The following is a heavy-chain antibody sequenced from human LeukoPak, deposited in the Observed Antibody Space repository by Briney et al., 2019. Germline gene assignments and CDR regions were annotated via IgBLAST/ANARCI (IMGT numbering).Heavy chain of an antibody. D-gene: IGHD1-1*01. CDR1: GGSISSGGYY. V-gene: IGHV4-31*03. Sequence: SQTLSLTCTVPGGSISSGGYYWSWIRQHPGKGLEWIGYIYYSGSTYYNPSLNSRVPISVDTSKNHFSLKLRSVPPADKVVYHRARTHNKHYFAYWGQPTMVTVSS. CDR3: ARTHNKHYFAY. J-gene: IGHJ4*02. CDR2: IYYSGST.